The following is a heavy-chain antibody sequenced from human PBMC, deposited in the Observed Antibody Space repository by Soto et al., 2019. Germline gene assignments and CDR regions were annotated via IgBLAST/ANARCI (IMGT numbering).Heavy chain of an antibody. J-gene: IGHJ6*03. V-gene: IGHV3-30*03. CDR2: ISHDGSNK. CDR1: GFTFSSHA. D-gene: IGHD4-4*01. Sequence: GGSLRLSCAASGFTFSSHAMHWVRQAPGKGLEWVAVISHDGSNKYYADSVKARFTISRDNSKNTLDLQMNSLRAEDKAGYYCAREGSNAYSYYYYYMDVWGKGTTVTVSS. CDR3: AREGSNAYSYYYYYMDV.